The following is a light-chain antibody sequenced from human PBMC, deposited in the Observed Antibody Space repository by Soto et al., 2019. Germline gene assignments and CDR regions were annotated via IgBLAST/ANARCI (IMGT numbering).Light chain of an antibody. CDR1: SSDVGSSNL. Sequence: QSVLTQPASVSGSPGQSITISCTGTSSDVGSSNLVSWYQQHPGKAPKLVVCEASKRPSGVSNRFSGSKSGNTASLTISGLQAEDEADYYCCSYAASSTWVVFGGGTKVTVL. J-gene: IGLJ2*01. V-gene: IGLV2-23*01. CDR3: CSYAASSTWVV. CDR2: EAS.